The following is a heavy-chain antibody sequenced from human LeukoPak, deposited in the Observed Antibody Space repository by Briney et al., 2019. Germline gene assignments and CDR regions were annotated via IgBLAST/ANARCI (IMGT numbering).Heavy chain of an antibody. V-gene: IGHV3-9*01. D-gene: IGHD3-22*01. CDR2: ISWNSGSI. CDR1: GFTFDDYA. Sequence: GRSLRLSCAASGFTFDDYAMHWVRQAPGKGLEWVSGISWNSGSIGYADSVKGRFTISRDNVKNSLYLQMNSLRAEDTALYYCAKDMAEDYDSSGLDYWGQGTLVTVSS. J-gene: IGHJ4*02. CDR3: AKDMAEDYDSSGLDY.